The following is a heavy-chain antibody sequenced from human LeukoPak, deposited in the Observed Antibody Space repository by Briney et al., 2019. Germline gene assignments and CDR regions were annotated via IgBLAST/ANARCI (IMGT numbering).Heavy chain of an antibody. CDR3: ARYCGGDCFGMDV. D-gene: IGHD2-21*01. CDR2: IKQDGSEK. CDR1: GFTSSSYW. Sequence: GGSLRLSCTASGFTSSSYWMSWVRQAPGKGLEWVANIKQDGSEKYSVDSVKGRFTISRDNAKNSLYLQMNSLRAEDTAVYYCARYCGGDCFGMDVWGQGTTVTVSS. J-gene: IGHJ6*02. V-gene: IGHV3-7*01.